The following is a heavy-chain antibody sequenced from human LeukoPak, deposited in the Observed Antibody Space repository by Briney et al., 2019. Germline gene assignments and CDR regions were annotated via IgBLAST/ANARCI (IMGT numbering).Heavy chain of an antibody. V-gene: IGHV1-2*02. CDR3: ARVSSQPGVLYYFDY. CDR1: GYTFTGYY. CDR2: INPNSGGT. D-gene: IGHD1-14*01. Sequence: ASVKVSCKASGYTFTGYYMHWVRQAPGQGLEWMGWINPNSGGTNYAQKFQGRVTMTRDTSISTAYMELSRLRSDDTAVYYCARVSSQPGVLYYFDYWGQGTLVTVSS. J-gene: IGHJ4*02.